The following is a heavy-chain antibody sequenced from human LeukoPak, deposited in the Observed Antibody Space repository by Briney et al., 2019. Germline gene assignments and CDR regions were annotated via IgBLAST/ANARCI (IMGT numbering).Heavy chain of an antibody. Sequence: GGSLRLSCAASGSTFSSYVMSWVRQAPGKGLEWVSGISAGGGTKYYADSVKGRFTISRDNSKNTQYPQMNSLRAEDTAIYYCAKDKQLWSAHDYWGQGTLVTVSS. D-gene: IGHD5-18*01. V-gene: IGHV3-23*01. CDR2: ISAGGGTK. CDR3: AKDKQLWSAHDY. CDR1: GSTFSSYV. J-gene: IGHJ4*02.